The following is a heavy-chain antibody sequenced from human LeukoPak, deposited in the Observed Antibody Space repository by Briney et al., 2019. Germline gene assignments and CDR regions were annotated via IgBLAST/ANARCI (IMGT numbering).Heavy chain of an antibody. CDR1: VGSFSSSSYY. D-gene: IGHD3-9*01. V-gene: IGHV4-39*07. CDR2: IYYDGST. CDR3: AISGYFDWLFDY. J-gene: IGHJ4*02. Sequence: SETLSLTCTVSVGSFSSSSYYWVSVRQPPGKGLQWIGSIYYDGSTYYNPSLKSRATISVDTSKNQFSLKLSSVPAADTAVYYCAISGYFDWLFDYWGQGTLVTVSS.